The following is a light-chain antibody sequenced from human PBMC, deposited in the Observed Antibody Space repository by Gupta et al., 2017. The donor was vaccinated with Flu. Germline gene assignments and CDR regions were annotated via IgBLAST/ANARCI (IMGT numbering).Light chain of an antibody. CDR3: RHHDSCPLS. Sequence: DSQMTQSPSSLSASVGDRVPITCRASQGIRNALAWYQQKSGKAPKRLIYGATSMQSGVPSRFSGSGSGTDFTLTISSLQPEDFATYYCRHHDSCPLSFGGGTKVEIK. CDR2: GAT. CDR1: QGIRNA. V-gene: IGKV1-17*01. J-gene: IGKJ4*01.